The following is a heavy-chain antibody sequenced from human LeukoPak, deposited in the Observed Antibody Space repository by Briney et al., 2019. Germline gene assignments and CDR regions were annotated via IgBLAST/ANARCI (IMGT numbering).Heavy chain of an antibody. J-gene: IGHJ6*04. CDR1: GGTFSSYA. D-gene: IGHD5-18*01. CDR2: IIPIFGTA. CDR3: ARLHPVQGYRESGYYYYYGMDV. Sequence: SVKVSCKASGGTFSSYAISWVRQAPGQGLEWMGGIIPIFGTANYAQRFQGRVTITADESTSTAYMELSSLRSEDTAVYYCARLHPVQGYRESGYYYYYGMDVWGKGTTVTVSS. V-gene: IGHV1-69*01.